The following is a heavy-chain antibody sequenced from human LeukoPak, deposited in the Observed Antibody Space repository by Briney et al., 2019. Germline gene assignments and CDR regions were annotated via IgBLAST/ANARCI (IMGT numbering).Heavy chain of an antibody. Sequence: ASVKVSCKASGYTFIGYYMYWVRQAPGQGLEWMGWINPNSGDTNYAQKFQGRVTMTRETSISTAYMELSRLRSDDTAVCYCARARDGGNGFDPWGQGTLVTVSS. J-gene: IGHJ5*02. CDR3: ARARDGGNGFDP. CDR1: GYTFIGYY. D-gene: IGHD4-23*01. V-gene: IGHV1-2*02. CDR2: INPNSGDT.